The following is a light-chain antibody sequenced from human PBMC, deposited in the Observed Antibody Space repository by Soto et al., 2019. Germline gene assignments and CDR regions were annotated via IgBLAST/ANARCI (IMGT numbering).Light chain of an antibody. J-gene: IGKJ1*01. V-gene: IGKV1-5*01. CDR3: QQYNSYPWT. CDR2: DAS. Sequence: DIQMTQSPSTLSASVGDRVSITCRAGQSISSWLAWYQQTPGKAPKLLIYDASSLQNGVPSRFRGAESGTEFTLTISSLQPDDFAVYYCQQYNSYPWTFGQGTKVDIK. CDR1: QSISSW.